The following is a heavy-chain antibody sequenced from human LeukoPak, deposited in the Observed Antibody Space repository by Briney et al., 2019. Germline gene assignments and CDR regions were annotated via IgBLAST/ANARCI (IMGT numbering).Heavy chain of an antibody. J-gene: IGHJ6*01. D-gene: IGHD2-2*01. CDR1: GGSINSDDYY. CDR2: IYYSGST. V-gene: IGHV4-30-4*01. CDR3: ARGGPLGYCSSTSCSNLNYYYYYGMDV. Sequence: SQTLSLTCFVSGGSINSDDYYWSWIRLPPGKGLEWIGYIYYSGSTYYNPSLKSRITISVDASKNQFSLKLSSVTAADTAVYYCARGGPLGYCSSTSCSNLNYYYYYGMDVWGQGTTVTVSS.